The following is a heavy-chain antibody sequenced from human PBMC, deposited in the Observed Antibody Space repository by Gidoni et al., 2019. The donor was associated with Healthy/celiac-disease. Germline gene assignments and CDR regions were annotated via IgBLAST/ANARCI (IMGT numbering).Heavy chain of an antibody. CDR1: GFSLRTSGMC. V-gene: IGHV2-70*15. CDR3: ARTITMVRGANYYYGMDV. CDR2: IDWDDDK. D-gene: IGHD3-10*01. J-gene: IGHJ6*02. Sequence: QVTLRESGPALVKLTQTLTLTCTFSGFSLRTSGMCVRWIRQPPGKALAWLARIDWDDDKYYSTSLKTRLTISKDTSKNQVVLTMTNMDPVDTATYYCARTITMVRGANYYYGMDVWGQGTTVTVSS.